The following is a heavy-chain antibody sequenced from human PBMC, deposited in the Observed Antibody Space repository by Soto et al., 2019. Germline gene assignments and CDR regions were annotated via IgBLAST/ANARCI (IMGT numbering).Heavy chain of an antibody. CDR3: ARDLAARPSLWTAFGRGHYYGMDV. J-gene: IGHJ6*02. Sequence: EVQLVESGGGLVQPGGSLRLSCAASGFTFSSYWMSWVRQAPGKGLEWVANIKQDGSEKYYVDSVKGRFTISRDNAKNSLYLQMNSLRAEDTAVYYCARDLAARPSLWTAFGRGHYYGMDVWGQGTTVTVSS. V-gene: IGHV3-7*03. D-gene: IGHD6-6*01. CDR2: IKQDGSEK. CDR1: GFTFSSYW.